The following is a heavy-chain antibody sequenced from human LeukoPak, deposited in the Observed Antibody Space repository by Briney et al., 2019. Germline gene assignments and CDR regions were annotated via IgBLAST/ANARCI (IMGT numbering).Heavy chain of an antibody. J-gene: IGHJ4*02. V-gene: IGHV4-59*08. Sequence: SETLSLTCTVSGGSISGYYWSWIRQPPGKGLEWIGFIYYSGGTNYNPSLKSRLTMSVDTSKNQFSLKLSSVTAADTAVYYCARLRWSKLMVYATSRLFDYWGQGTLVTVSS. D-gene: IGHD2-8*01. CDR1: GGSISGYY. CDR2: IYYSGGT. CDR3: ARLRWSKLMVYATSRLFDY.